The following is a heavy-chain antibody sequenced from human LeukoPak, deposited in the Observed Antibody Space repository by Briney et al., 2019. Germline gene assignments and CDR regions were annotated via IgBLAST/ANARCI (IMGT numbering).Heavy chain of an antibody. CDR3: ARDIKRSRARWENLGFDP. D-gene: IGHD1-14*01. Sequence: ASVKVSCKASGYTFTSYGISWVRQAPGQGLEWMGWISAYNGNTNCAQKFQGRVTMTTDASTSTAYMELRSLRSDDTAMYYCARDIKRSRARWENLGFDPWGQGTLVTVSS. CDR1: GYTFTSYG. CDR2: ISAYNGNT. J-gene: IGHJ5*02. V-gene: IGHV1-18*01.